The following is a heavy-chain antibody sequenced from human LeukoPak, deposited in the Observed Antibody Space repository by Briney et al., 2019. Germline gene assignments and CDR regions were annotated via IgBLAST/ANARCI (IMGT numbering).Heavy chain of an antibody. J-gene: IGHJ4*02. CDR3: ARVVFSGKVAGRMGYYFDY. CDR2: ISSSGSTI. Sequence: PGGSLRLSCAASGFTFSDYYMSWIRQAPGKGLEWVSYISSSGSTIYYADSVKGRFTISRDNAKNSLYLQMNSLRAEDTAVYYCARVVFSGKVAGRMGYYFDYWGQGTLVTVSS. D-gene: IGHD6-19*01. CDR1: GFTFSDYY. V-gene: IGHV3-11*01.